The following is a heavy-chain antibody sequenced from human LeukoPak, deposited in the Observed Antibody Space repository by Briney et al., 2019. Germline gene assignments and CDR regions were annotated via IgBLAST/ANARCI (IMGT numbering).Heavy chain of an antibody. CDR1: GYLISSGYY. D-gene: IGHD6-19*01. V-gene: IGHV4-61*08. CDR3: ARYPPYSSGWYWFDC. J-gene: IGHJ5*01. CDR2: IYYSGST. Sequence: PSETLSLTCAVSGYLISSGYYWGWIRQPPGKGLEWIGYIYYSGSTNYNPSLKSRVTISVDTSKNQFSLKLSSVTAADTAVYYCARYPPYSSGWYWFDCWGQGTLVTVSS.